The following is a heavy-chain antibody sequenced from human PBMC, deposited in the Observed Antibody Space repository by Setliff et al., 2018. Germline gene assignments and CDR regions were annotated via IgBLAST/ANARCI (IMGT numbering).Heavy chain of an antibody. V-gene: IGHV4-4*09. D-gene: IGHD2-2*01. CDR2: IFTSGST. CDR3: ARSGMPRLLYVGY. J-gene: IGHJ4*02. CDR1: GGSVSTFY. Sequence: SETLSLTCRVSGGSVSTFYWTWIRQPPGKGLEWIGYIFTSGSTQYNPSLKSRATISRDTSSNQFSLKLFSVTAADTAVYYCARSGMPRLLYVGYWGLGTLVTVSS.